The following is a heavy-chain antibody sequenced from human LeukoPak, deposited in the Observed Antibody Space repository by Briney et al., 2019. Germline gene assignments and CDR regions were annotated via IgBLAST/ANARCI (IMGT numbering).Heavy chain of an antibody. V-gene: IGHV4-59*01. D-gene: IGHD6-13*01. CDR1: GNSISSYY. J-gene: IGHJ4*02. CDR3: ARALRIAAAGTYYFDY. CDR2: IYYSGST. Sequence: SETLSLTCTVSGNSISSYYWSWIRQPPGKGLEWIGYIYYSGSTNYNPSLKSRVTISVDTSKNQFSLKLSSVTAADTAVYYCARALRIAAAGTYYFDYWGQGTLVTVSS.